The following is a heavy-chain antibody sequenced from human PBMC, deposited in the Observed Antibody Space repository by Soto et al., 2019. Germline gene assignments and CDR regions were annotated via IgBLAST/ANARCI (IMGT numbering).Heavy chain of an antibody. CDR3: ARDKITGLSDY. V-gene: IGHV4-34*01. CDR2: INHSGST. CDR1: RGSFSPNY. J-gene: IGHJ4*02. Sequence: SETLSPTCTVPRGSFSPNYRARIRQPPWTGLEWIGEINHSGSTNYNPSLKSRVTISVDTSKNQFSLKLTSVTAVDTAVYYCARDKITGLSDYWGQGTLVTVSS. D-gene: IGHD2-8*02.